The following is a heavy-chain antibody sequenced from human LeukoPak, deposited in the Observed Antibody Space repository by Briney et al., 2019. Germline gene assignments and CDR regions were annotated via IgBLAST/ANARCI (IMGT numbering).Heavy chain of an antibody. CDR1: GFTFSSYA. Sequence: GGSLRLSCAASGFTFSSYAMHWVRQAPGKGLEWVGRIKSKTDGGTTDYAAPVKGRFTISRDDSKNTLYLQMNSLKTEDTAVYYCHIVGATTRSGDAFDIWGQGTMVTVSS. J-gene: IGHJ3*02. D-gene: IGHD1-26*01. CDR2: IKSKTDGGTT. CDR3: HIVGATTRSGDAFDI. V-gene: IGHV3-15*01.